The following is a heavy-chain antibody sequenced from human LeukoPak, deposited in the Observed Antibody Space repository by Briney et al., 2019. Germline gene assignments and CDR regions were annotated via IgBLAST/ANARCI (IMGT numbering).Heavy chain of an antibody. CDR1: GYTFTAYY. V-gene: IGHV1-2*02. Sequence: ASVKVSCKASGYTFTAYYMHWVRQAPGQGLEWMGWINPNNGDTNYPQKFQGRVTMTRDTSISTAYMELTSLRSDDTAVYYCATPYYYDNSGYQFCDIWGQGTMVTVSP. J-gene: IGHJ3*02. CDR3: ATPYYYDNSGYQFCDI. CDR2: INPNNGDT. D-gene: IGHD3-22*01.